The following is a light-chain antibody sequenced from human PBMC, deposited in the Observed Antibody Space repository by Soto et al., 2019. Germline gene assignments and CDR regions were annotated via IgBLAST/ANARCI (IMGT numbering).Light chain of an antibody. CDR2: WAS. J-gene: IGKJ1*01. CDR3: QQYYNSLWT. Sequence: DIVMTQSPDSLGVSLGERATINCKSSQSVLNRSNNRNYLAWYQQKAGQPPKLLIYWASTRESGVPDRFSGSGSGTDFTLTISSLQAEDVAVYYCQQYYNSLWTFGQGTKVEIK. V-gene: IGKV4-1*01. CDR1: QSVLNRSNNRNY.